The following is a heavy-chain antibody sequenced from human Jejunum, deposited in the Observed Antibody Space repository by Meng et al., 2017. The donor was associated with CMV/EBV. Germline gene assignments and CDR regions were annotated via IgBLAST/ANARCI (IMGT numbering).Heavy chain of an antibody. CDR1: SRYQ. CDR3: TSARLEAIRGYFYHHGMDV. V-gene: IGHV3-53*01. CDR2: IYAGAGA. Sequence: SRYQMSWVRQAPGRGLEWVSYIYAGAGADYADSVKGRFTISRDNSRNTVYLQMNNLRAEDTAVYYCTSARLEAIRGYFYHHGMDVWGPGTTVTVSS. D-gene: IGHD1-1*01. J-gene: IGHJ6*02.